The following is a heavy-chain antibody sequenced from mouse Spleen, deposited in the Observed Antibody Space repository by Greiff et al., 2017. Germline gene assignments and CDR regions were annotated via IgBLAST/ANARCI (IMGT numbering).Heavy chain of an antibody. CDR3: ARQLTTVVAPYAMDY. V-gene: IGHV2-6-1*01. Sequence: QVQLKQSGPGLVAPSQSLSITCTVSGFSLTSYGVHWVRQPPGKGLEWLVVIWSDGSTTYNSALKSRLSISKDNSKSQVFLKMNSLQTDDTAMYYCARQLTTVVAPYAMDYWGQGTSVTVSS. J-gene: IGHJ4*01. D-gene: IGHD1-1*01. CDR2: IWSDGST. CDR1: GFSLTSYG.